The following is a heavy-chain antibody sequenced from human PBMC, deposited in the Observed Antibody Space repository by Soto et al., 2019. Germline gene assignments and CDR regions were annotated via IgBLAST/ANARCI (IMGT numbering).Heavy chain of an antibody. V-gene: IGHV3-30-3*01. CDR2: ISYDGSNK. CDR3: ARDRWNYDILTGSDYYYGMDV. CDR1: GFTFISYA. D-gene: IGHD3-9*01. Sequence: PGGSLRLSCAASGFTFISYAMHWVRQAPGKGLEWVAVISYDGSNKYYADSVKGRFTISRDNSKNTLYLQMNSLGAEDTAVYYCARDRWNYDILTGSDYYYGMDVWGQGTTVTVSS. J-gene: IGHJ6*02.